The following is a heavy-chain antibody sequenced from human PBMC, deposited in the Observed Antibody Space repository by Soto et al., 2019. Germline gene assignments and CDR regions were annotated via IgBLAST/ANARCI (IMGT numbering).Heavy chain of an antibody. CDR1: GYTFSSYY. CDR2: INPSGGYT. V-gene: IGHV1-46*01. D-gene: IGHD2-2*01. Sequence: ASVKVSCKASGYTFSSYYMNWVRQAPGQGLEWLGIINPSGGYTTYAQRFLGRVTMTSDTSTSTAYMELRSLRSDDTAVYYCARDDIVLVPGAARPYCYGMDVWGRGSTVTVSS. CDR3: ARDDIVLVPGAARPYCYGMDV. J-gene: IGHJ6*02.